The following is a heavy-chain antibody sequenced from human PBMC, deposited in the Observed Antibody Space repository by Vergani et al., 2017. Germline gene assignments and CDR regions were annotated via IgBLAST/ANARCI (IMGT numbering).Heavy chain of an antibody. Sequence: EVQLVESGGGVVQPGGSLRLSCAVSGFTFSSYDMHWVRQATGKGLEWVSAIGTAGDKYYPGSVKGRFTISRENAKNSLYLQMNSLRAGDTAIYYCSRAVSTTVGDPPGYWGQGTLVTVSS. CDR3: SRAVSTTVGDPPGY. D-gene: IGHD4-23*01. CDR2: IGTAGDK. J-gene: IGHJ4*02. CDR1: GFTFSSYD. V-gene: IGHV3-13*01.